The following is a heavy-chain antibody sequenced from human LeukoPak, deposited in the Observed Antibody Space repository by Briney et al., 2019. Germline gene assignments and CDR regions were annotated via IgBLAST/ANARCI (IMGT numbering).Heavy chain of an antibody. CDR2: IYYSGST. V-gene: IGHV4-30-4*08. J-gene: IGHJ6*02. Sequence: PSETLSLTCAVYGGSFSGYYWSWIRQPPGKGLEWIGYIYYSGSTYYNPSLKSRVTISVDTSKNQFSLKLNSVTAADTAVYYCARDGIIPASGYYYGMDVWGQGTTVTVS. D-gene: IGHD3-16*02. CDR3: ARDGIIPASGYYYGMDV. CDR1: GGSFSGYY.